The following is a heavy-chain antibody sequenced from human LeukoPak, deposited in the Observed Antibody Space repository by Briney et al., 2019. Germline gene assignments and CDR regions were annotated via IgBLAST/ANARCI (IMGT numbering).Heavy chain of an antibody. CDR2: IYTSGST. D-gene: IGHD2-2*01. J-gene: IGHJ4*02. V-gene: IGHV4-61*02. Sequence: PSQTLSLTCTVSGGSISSGSYYWSWIRQPAGKGLEWVGRIYTSGSTNYNPSLKSRVTISVDTSKNQFPLKLSSVTAADTAVYYCARGGIDCSSTSCAGASDYWGQGTLVTVSS. CDR1: GGSISSGSYY. CDR3: ARGGIDCSSTSCAGASDY.